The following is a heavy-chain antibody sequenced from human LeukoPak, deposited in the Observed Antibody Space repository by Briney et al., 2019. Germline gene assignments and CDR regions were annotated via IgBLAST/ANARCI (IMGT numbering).Heavy chain of an antibody. CDR3: ARSQNYYGSGDY. CDR1: GDSVSNGNYY. D-gene: IGHD3-10*01. V-gene: IGHV4-61*03. J-gene: IGHJ4*02. Sequence: SETLSLTCTVSGDSVSNGNYYWSWLRQPPGKALERIGYIYYTGKTYYNPSLEGRVTILVDTPRNHFSVKLSSVTAADTAVYYCARSQNYYGSGDYWSQGTLVTVSS. CDR2: IYYTGKT.